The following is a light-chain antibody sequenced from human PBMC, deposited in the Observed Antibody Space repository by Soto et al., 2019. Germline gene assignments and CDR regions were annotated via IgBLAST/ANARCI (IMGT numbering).Light chain of an antibody. Sequence: QSVLTQPPSASGTPGQRVTISCSGSSSNIGSNSVNWYQQLPGTAPKLLIYSNNQRPSGVPDRFSGSKSRTSASLAISGLQCDDEADYYCAAWDDSLNGWVFGGGTKLTVL. CDR2: SNN. CDR3: AAWDDSLNGWV. CDR1: SSNIGSNS. J-gene: IGLJ3*02. V-gene: IGLV1-44*01.